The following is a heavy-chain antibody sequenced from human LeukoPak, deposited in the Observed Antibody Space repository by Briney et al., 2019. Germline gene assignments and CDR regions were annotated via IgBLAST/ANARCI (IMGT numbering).Heavy chain of an antibody. J-gene: IGHJ4*02. CDR1: GGSFSGYY. CDR2: INHSGST. V-gene: IGHV4-34*01. CDR3: ARGRGYSYVRYFDY. D-gene: IGHD5-18*01. Sequence: PSETLSLTCAVYGGSFSGYYWSWIRQPPGKGLEWIGEINHSGSTNYNPSLKSRVTISVDTSKNQFSLKLSSVIAADTAVYYCARGRGYSYVRYFDYWGQGTLVTVSS.